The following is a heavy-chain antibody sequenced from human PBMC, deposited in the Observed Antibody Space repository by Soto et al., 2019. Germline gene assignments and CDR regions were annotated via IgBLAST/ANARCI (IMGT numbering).Heavy chain of an antibody. Sequence: QVQLVESGGGVVQPGRSLRLSCAASGFTFSSYAMHWVRQAPGKGLEWVAVISYDGSNKYYADSVKGRFAISRDNSKNTLYLQMNSLRAEDTAVYYGARPLWRNDYNGGYFDFWGRGTLVTVSS. CDR1: GFTFSSYA. V-gene: IGHV3-30*09. CDR2: ISYDGSNK. J-gene: IGHJ2*01. CDR3: ARPLWRNDYNGGYFDF. D-gene: IGHD4-4*01.